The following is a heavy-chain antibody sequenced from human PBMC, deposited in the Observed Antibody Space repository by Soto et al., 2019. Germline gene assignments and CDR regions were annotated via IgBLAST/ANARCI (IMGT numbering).Heavy chain of an antibody. Sequence: GGSLRLSCAASGFTFSSYGMHWVRQAPGKGLEWVAVIWYDGSNKYYADSVKGRFTISRDNSKNTLYLQMNGLRAEDTAVYYCARDRYYDFRSGYSFPGLAVWGQGTTVTV. D-gene: IGHD3-3*01. CDR2: IWYDGSNK. CDR3: ARDRYYDFRSGYSFPGLAV. CDR1: GFTFSSYG. J-gene: IGHJ6*02. V-gene: IGHV3-33*01.